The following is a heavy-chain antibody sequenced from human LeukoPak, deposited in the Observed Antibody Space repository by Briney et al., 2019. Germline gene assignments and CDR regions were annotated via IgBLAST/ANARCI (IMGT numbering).Heavy chain of an antibody. CDR3: ARGVSGYSYALDYFDY. V-gene: IGHV3-48*03. J-gene: IGHJ4*02. CDR1: GFTFSSYE. CDR2: ISSSGSTI. D-gene: IGHD5-18*01. Sequence: GGSLRLSCAASGFTFSSYEMNWVRQAPGKGLEWVSYISSSGSTIYYADSVKGRFTISRDNAKHSLYLQMNSLRAEDTAVYYCARGVSGYSYALDYFDYWGQGTLVTVSS.